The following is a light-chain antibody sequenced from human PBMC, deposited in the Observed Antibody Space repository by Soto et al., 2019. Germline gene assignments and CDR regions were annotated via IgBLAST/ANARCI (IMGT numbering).Light chain of an antibody. Sequence: DIQMTQSPSTLPASVGDRVTISCRASQSISRKLAWYQPNPGKAPNLRIYDASTVQNGVPSRFSGSVSGTEVTLTISSLQPDDCATYYCQQDSSYWTSGQGTKG. CDR2: DAS. V-gene: IGKV1-5*01. CDR1: QSISRK. J-gene: IGKJ1*01. CDR3: QQDSSYWT.